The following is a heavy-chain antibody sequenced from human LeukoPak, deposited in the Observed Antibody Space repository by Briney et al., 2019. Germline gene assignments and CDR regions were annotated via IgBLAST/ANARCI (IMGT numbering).Heavy chain of an antibody. J-gene: IGHJ5*02. CDR2: IYSDGVT. V-gene: IGHV3-NL1*01. Sequence: QPGRSLRLSCAASGFTFSSYGMHWVRQAPGKGLAWVSLIYSDGVTQYADSVKGRFTISRDNSKNTLYLQMDSLRDEDTAVYFCARDRAEGKTWVEFDPWGQGTLVTVSS. CDR3: ARDRAEGKTWVEFDP. CDR1: GFTFSSYG.